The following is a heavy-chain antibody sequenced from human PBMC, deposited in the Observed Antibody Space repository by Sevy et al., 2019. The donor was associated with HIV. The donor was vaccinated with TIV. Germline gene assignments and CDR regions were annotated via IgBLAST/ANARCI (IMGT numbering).Heavy chain of an antibody. J-gene: IGHJ4*02. D-gene: IGHD2-8*01. Sequence: GGSLRLSCAASGFTFSKYSMSWVRQPPGKGLEWVSTLSFGCGEINYADSVKGRFTISEKNSKSSVYLQMNNLRPEETAVYYCAREGCTKPHDYWGQGTLVTVSS. CDR1: GFTFSKYS. CDR3: AREGCTKPHDY. CDR2: LSFGCGEI. V-gene: IGHV3-23*01.